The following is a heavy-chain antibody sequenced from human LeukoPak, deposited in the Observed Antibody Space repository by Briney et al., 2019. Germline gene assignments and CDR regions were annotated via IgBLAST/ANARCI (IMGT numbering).Heavy chain of an antibody. CDR3: AYSSSWYAEY. J-gene: IGHJ4*02. D-gene: IGHD6-13*01. V-gene: IGHV3-64D*06. CDR2: ISSNGGST. CDR1: GFTFSSYA. Sequence: GGSLRLSCSASGFTFSSYAMHWVRQAPGKGLEYVLAISSNGGSTYHADSVKGRFTISRDNSKNTLYLQMSSLRVEDTAVYYCAYSSSWYAEYWGQGTLVTASS.